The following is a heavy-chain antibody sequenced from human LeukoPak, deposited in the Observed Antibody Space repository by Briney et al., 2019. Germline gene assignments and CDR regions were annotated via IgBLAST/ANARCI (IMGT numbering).Heavy chain of an antibody. CDR1: RYTLTELF. D-gene: IGHD2-2*01. V-gene: IGHV1-24*01. CDR3: ATVRDIVVVPAAHWFAP. CDR2: FYPEDGET. J-gene: IGHJ5*02. Sequence: ASVKVSRKVSRYTLTELFMHSVRPPPAKGREWMGGFYPEDGETNYAQKLQGTVTLTDETSPDTAYIKLSRLRSEDTAVDYCATVRDIVVVPAAHWFAPGGQRTLVTVSS.